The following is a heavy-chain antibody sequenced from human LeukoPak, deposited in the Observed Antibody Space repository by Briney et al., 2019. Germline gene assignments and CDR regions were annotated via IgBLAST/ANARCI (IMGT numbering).Heavy chain of an antibody. V-gene: IGHV1-2*02. D-gene: IGHD2-2*01. Sequence: ASVKVSCKASGYTFTDYYLYWVRQAPGQGLEWMGWINPNTGGTNYAQEFQGRVTMTRDTSISTAYMELSRLRSDDTAVYYCARGLRGSPAFDYWGQGTLVTVSS. CDR2: INPNTGGT. CDR3: ARGLRGSPAFDY. CDR1: GYTFTDYY. J-gene: IGHJ4*02.